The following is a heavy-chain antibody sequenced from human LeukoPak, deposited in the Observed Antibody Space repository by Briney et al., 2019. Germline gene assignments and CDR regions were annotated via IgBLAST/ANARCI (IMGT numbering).Heavy chain of an antibody. D-gene: IGHD6-13*01. CDR1: GGSISSYY. Sequence: SETLSLTCTVSGGSISSYYWSWIRQPPGKGLEWIGYIYYSGSTNYNPSLKSRVTISVDTSKNQFSLKLSSVTAADTAVYYCAQYSKLQLGYQNWFDPWGQGTLVTVSS. J-gene: IGHJ5*02. CDR3: AQYSKLQLGYQNWFDP. CDR2: IYYSGST. V-gene: IGHV4-59*08.